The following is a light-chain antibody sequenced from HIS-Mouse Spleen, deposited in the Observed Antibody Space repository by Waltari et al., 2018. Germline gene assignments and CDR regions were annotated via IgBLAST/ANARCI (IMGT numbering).Light chain of an antibody. V-gene: IGLV2-11*01. CDR3: CSYAGSYTFEVV. CDR2: DVS. J-gene: IGLJ2*01. Sequence: QPRSVSGSPGQSVTISCTGTSSDVGGYNYVSWYQQHPGKAPKLMIYDVSKRPSGVPDRFSGSKSGNTASLTISVLQAEDEADYYCCSYAGSYTFEVVFGGGTKLSVL. CDR1: SSDVGGYNY.